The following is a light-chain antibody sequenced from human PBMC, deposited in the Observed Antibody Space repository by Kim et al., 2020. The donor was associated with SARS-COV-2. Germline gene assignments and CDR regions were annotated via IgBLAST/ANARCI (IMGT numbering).Light chain of an antibody. Sequence: QSALTQPRSVSGSPGQSVTISCAGTSSDVGAYNYVSWYQQEPGKAPKLMIYDVSQRPSGVPDRFSGSKSGNTASLTVSGLQAEDEADYYCCSLAGSYTVVFGGGTQLTVL. CDR2: DVS. J-gene: IGLJ3*02. CDR3: CSLAGSYTVV. V-gene: IGLV2-11*01. CDR1: SSDVGAYNY.